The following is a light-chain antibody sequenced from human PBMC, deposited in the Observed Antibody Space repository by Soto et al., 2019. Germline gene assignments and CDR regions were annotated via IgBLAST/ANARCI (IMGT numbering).Light chain of an antibody. J-gene: IGKJ1*01. Sequence: EIVMTQSPSILSASPGDRVTLSCRASQGVSNSLAWYQQRPGKAPKLLIYRASARDTGIPARFSGSGSGTEFTLTISSLQSEDFAIYYCQQPSGCPLTFGQGTKLEIK. V-gene: IGKV3-15*01. CDR2: RAS. CDR1: QGVSNS. CDR3: QQPSGCPLT.